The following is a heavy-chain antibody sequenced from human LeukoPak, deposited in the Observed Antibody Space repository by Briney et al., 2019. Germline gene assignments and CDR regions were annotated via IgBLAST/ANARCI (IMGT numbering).Heavy chain of an antibody. CDR3: ARTSPRAATFDY. J-gene: IGHJ4*02. D-gene: IGHD2-15*01. CDR2: IYTSGTT. CDR1: GGSISSYY. Sequence: PSETLSLTCAVSGGSISSYYWSWIRQPARKGLEWIGRIYTSGTTNYNPSLKSRVTMSVDTSKNQFSLNLNSVTAADTAVYYCARTSPRAATFDYWGQGTLVTVSS. V-gene: IGHV4-4*07.